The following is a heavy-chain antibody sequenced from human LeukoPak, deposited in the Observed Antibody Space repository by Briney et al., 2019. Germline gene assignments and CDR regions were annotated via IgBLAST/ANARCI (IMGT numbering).Heavy chain of an antibody. Sequence: MASETLSLTCAVYGGSFSGYYWSWIRQPPGKGLEWIGEINHSGSTNYNPSLKSRVTISVDTSKNQFSLKLSSVTAADTAVYYCARERKLLWFGRHPPGGDYYYYYYMDVWGKGTTVTVSS. CDR2: INHSGST. CDR1: GGSFSGYY. V-gene: IGHV4-34*01. CDR3: ARERKLLWFGRHPPGGDYYYYYYMDV. J-gene: IGHJ6*03. D-gene: IGHD3-10*01.